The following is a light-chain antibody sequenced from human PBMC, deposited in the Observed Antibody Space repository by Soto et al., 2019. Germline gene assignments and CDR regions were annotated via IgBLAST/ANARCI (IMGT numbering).Light chain of an antibody. CDR1: QSVSSN. CDR2: GAS. V-gene: IGKV3-15*01. CDR3: QQQNNWPPWT. J-gene: IGKJ2*02. Sequence: EIVMTQSPATLSVSPGERATLSCRASQSVSSNLAWYQQKPGQAPRLLIYGASTRATGIPARFSGSGSGTEFTLTISSLQSEDFAVYYCQQQNNWPPWTFGQGTKLEIK.